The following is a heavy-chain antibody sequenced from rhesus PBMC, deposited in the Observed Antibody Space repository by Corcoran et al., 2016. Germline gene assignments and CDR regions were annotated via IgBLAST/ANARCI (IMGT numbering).Heavy chain of an antibody. D-gene: IGHD4-29*01. CDR3: TKEDGTTSFDS. Sequence: QVPLQESGPGLVKPLETLSLTCAVSGGSIGTNYCTWIRPSPGKGLKLIGYIYDIGTSTNYNPSLKRLVTMSVDTSRNQCSLKLKAVTAADTAVYYWTKEDGTTSFDSWGQGVLVTVSS. V-gene: IGHV4S11*01. CDR1: GGSIGTNY. J-gene: IGHJ4*01. CDR2: IYDIGTST.